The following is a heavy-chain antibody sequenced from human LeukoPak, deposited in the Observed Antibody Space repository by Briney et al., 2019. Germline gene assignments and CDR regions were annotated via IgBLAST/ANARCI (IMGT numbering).Heavy chain of an antibody. J-gene: IGHJ6*02. Sequence: GGSLRLSCAASGFSLSRYDMHWVRQPLGGGLEWVSTISPAGNTYYPGSVKGRFTISRENAKNSLFLQMNNLRAGDTAVYICAREESGGVYGMGVWGQGTAVTVSS. CDR3: AREESGGVYGMGV. V-gene: IGHV3-13*01. D-gene: IGHD3-16*01. CDR1: GFSLSRYD. CDR2: ISPAGNT.